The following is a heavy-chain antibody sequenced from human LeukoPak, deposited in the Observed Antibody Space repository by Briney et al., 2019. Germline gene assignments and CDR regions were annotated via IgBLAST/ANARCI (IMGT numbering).Heavy chain of an antibody. V-gene: IGHV4-4*02. CDR3: AVQYYYGSGSYYGRLDY. Sequence: PSGTLSLTCAVSGGSISSSNWWSWVRQPPGKGLEWIGEIYHSGSTNYNPSLKSRVTISVDKSKNQFSLKLSSVTAADTAVYYCAVQYYYGSGSYYGRLDYWGQGTLVTVPS. J-gene: IGHJ4*02. CDR2: IYHSGST. CDR1: GGSISSSNW. D-gene: IGHD3-10*01.